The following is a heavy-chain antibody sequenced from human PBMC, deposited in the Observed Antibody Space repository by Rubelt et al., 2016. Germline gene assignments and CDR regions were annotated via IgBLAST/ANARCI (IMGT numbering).Heavy chain of an antibody. D-gene: IGHD1/OR15-1a*01. V-gene: IGHV4-59*08. CDR3: TTISLTGTSARGYFGP. J-gene: IGHJ5*02. CDR2: IYYSGST. Sequence: QVQLQQWGAGLLKPSETLSLTCTVSGGSISGYSWSWIRQTPGKGLEWIGYIYYSGSTNYNPSLKSRVIISVDTSTNQFSLRLRSLTAADTAVYFCTTISLTGTSARGYFGPWGQGTLVTVSS. CDR1: GGSISGYS.